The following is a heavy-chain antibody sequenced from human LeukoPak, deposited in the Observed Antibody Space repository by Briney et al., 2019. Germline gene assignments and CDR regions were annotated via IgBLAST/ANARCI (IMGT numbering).Heavy chain of an antibody. CDR1: GYTFTCYY. J-gene: IGHJ4*02. D-gene: IGHD1-26*01. V-gene: IGHV1-2*06. CDR3: ARVMGATSGDFDY. CDR2: INPNSGGT. Sequence: ASVKVSCKASGYTFTCYYMHWARQAPGQGLEWMGRINPNSGGTNYAQKFQGRVTMTRDTSISTAYMELSRLRSDDTAVYYCARVMGATSGDFDYWGQGTLVTVSS.